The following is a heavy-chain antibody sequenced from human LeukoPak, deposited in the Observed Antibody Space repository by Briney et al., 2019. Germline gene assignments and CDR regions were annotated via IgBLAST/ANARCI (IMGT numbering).Heavy chain of an antibody. V-gene: IGHV1-3*01. Sequence: ASVKVSCKASGYTFTSYAMHWVRQAPGQRLEWMGWINAGNGNTKYSQKFQGRVTITGDTSASTAYMELSSLRSEDTAVYYCARSIVVVPVELDPWGQGTLVTVSS. CDR3: ARSIVVVPVELDP. CDR2: INAGNGNT. J-gene: IGHJ5*02. D-gene: IGHD2-2*01. CDR1: GYTFTSYA.